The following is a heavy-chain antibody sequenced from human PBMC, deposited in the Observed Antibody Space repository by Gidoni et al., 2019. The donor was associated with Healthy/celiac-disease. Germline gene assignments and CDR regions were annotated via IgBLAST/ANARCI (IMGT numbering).Heavy chain of an antibody. D-gene: IGHD6-19*01. CDR1: GGSFSGYY. CDR3: ARPQGRRGWYFDY. Sequence: QVQLQQWGAGLLKPSETLSLTCAVYGGSFSGYYWSWIRQPPGKGLEWIGEINHSGSTNYNPSLKSRVTISVDTSKNQFSLKLSSVTAADTAVYYCARPQGRRGWYFDYWGQGTLVTVSS. J-gene: IGHJ4*02. V-gene: IGHV4-34*01. CDR2: INHSGST.